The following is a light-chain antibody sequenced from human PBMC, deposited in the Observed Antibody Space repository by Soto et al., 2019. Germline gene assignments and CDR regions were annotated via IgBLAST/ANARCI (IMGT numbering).Light chain of an antibody. CDR2: GAS. V-gene: IGKV3-11*01. Sequence: EIVLTQSPATLSLSPGERATLSCRASQSVGSYLAWYRQKPGQAPRLLISGASNRAPGIPARFSGSGSGTEFTLTISSLEPEDFSVYYRQQRNNWPPTWTFGQGPKVEIK. CDR1: QSVGSY. J-gene: IGKJ1*01. CDR3: QQRNNWPPTWT.